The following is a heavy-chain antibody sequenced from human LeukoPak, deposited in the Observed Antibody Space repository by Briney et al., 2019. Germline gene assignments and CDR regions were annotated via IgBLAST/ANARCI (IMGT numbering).Heavy chain of an antibody. J-gene: IGHJ4*02. V-gene: IGHV3-64*01. CDR2: IRSDGSST. D-gene: IGHD6-19*01. Sequence: PGGSLRLSCVASEFIFSAYIMHWVPQAPGKGLEYVSAIRSDGSSTFYPNSVKGRFTISRDNSKSTLYLQMGSLRAEDTAVYYCTRRYGGHSGWAGYHDSWGQGTLVTVSS. CDR3: TRRYGGHSGWAGYHDS. CDR1: EFIFSAYI.